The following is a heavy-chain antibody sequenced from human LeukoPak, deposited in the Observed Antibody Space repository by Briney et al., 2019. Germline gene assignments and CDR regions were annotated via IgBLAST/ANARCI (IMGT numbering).Heavy chain of an antibody. J-gene: IGHJ6*02. CDR2: IYYSGST. CDR1: GGSISSYY. V-gene: IGHV4-59*01. CDR3: AGGMVIGYGGYYYYGMDV. D-gene: IGHD4-23*01. Sequence: SETLSLTCTVSGGSISSYYWSWIRQPPGKGLEWIGYIYYSGSTNYNPSLKSRVTISVDTSKNQFSLKLSSVTAADTAVYYCAGGMVIGYGGYYYYGMDVWGQGTTVTVSS.